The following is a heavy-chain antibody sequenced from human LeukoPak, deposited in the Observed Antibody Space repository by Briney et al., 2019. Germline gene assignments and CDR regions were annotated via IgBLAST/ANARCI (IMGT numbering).Heavy chain of an antibody. D-gene: IGHD6-13*01. V-gene: IGHV3-74*01. J-gene: IGHJ5*02. Sequence: GGSLRLSCAASGFIFSNYWMHWVRQAPGKRLVWVSRINSDGSSTSYADSVKGRFTTSRDNAKNTLYLQMNSLRTEDTAVYYCARAIADNWFDPWGQGTLVTVSS. CDR3: ARAIADNWFDP. CDR1: GFIFSNYW. CDR2: INSDGSST.